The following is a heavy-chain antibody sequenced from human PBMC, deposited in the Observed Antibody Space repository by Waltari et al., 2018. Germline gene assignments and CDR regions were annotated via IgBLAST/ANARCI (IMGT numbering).Heavy chain of an antibody. V-gene: IGHV1-69*05. CDR3: ARPLGMVVKKEGQKNWYFDL. D-gene: IGHD2-15*01. Sequence: QVQLVQSGAEVKKPGSSVKVSCKASGGTFSSYAISWVRQAPGQGLGWMGGIIPIFGTANYAQKFQGRVTITTDESTSTAYMELSSLRSEDTAVYYCARPLGMVVKKEGQKNWYFDLWGRGTLVTVSS. CDR2: IIPIFGTA. CDR1: GGTFSSYA. J-gene: IGHJ2*01.